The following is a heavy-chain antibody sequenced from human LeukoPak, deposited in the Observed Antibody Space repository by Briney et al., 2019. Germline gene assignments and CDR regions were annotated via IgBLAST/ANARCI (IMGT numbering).Heavy chain of an antibody. CDR1: GYTFTSYG. V-gene: IGHV1-18*04. Sequence: ASVKVSCKASGYTFTSYGISWVRQAPGQGLEWMGWISAYKGNTNYAQKLQGRVTLTTDTSTSTAYMELRSLRSDDTAVYYCARDQIPNYDILTGSSGAAFDIWGQGTMVTVSS. CDR2: ISAYKGNT. J-gene: IGHJ3*02. D-gene: IGHD3-9*01. CDR3: ARDQIPNYDILTGSSGAAFDI.